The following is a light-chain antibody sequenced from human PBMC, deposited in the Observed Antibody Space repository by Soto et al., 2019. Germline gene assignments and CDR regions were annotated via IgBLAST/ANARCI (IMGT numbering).Light chain of an antibody. J-gene: IGKJ1*01. CDR1: LSVSVY. Sequence: VVLTQSPATLSLSPGERATLSCMTSLSVSVYLDWYQQKPGQAPRLLISDASNRATGIPDRFSGSGSGTDFTLSISRLEPEDFAVYYCQQYVTSPRTFGQGTKVDIK. CDR2: DAS. CDR3: QQYVTSPRT. V-gene: IGKV3-20*01.